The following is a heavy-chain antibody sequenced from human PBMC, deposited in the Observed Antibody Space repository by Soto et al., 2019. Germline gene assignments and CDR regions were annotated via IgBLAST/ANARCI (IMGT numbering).Heavy chain of an antibody. J-gene: IGHJ4*02. CDR2: IYYSGST. CDR3: ARDLGSMIVAPFDY. V-gene: IGHV4-59*12. CDR1: GGSISSYY. Sequence: SETLSLTCTVSGGSISSYYWSWIRQPPGKGLEWIGYIYYSGSTNYNPSLKSRVTISVDTSKNQFSLKLSSVTAADTAVYYCARDLGSMIVAPFDYWGQGTLVTVSS. D-gene: IGHD3-22*01.